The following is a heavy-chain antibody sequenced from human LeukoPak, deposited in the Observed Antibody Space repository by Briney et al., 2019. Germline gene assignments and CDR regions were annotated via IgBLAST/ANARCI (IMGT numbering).Heavy chain of an antibody. CDR1: GPTFTSYD. J-gene: IGHJ5*02. V-gene: IGHV1-8*01. D-gene: IGHD2-2*01. CDR3: SGARRNWDQLLIRIFGL. Sequence: GASVKVSCKASGPTFTSYDINWVRQAPGQRLEWVGWMNPNNGNTGFAQNFRGRLTMTRNTSINTADMDMSSLTSEDTAADYCSGARRNWDQLLIRIFGLWGQGTLVTVSS. CDR2: MNPNNGNT.